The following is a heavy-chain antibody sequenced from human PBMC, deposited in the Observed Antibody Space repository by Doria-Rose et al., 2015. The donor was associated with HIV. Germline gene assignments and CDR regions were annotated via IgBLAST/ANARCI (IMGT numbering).Heavy chain of an antibody. J-gene: IGHJ4*02. Sequence: QESGPVLVKPTETLTPTCTVSGVSLSSPGMGVSWIRQPPGKALEWLANIFSDDERSYKPSRMSRLTISRGTSKSQVVLTMTDMDPVDTATYYCARIKSSRWYHKYYFDFWGQGTLVIVS. CDR3: ARIKSSRWYHKYYFDF. CDR2: IFSDDER. CDR1: GVSLSSPGMG. D-gene: IGHD6-13*01. V-gene: IGHV2-26*01.